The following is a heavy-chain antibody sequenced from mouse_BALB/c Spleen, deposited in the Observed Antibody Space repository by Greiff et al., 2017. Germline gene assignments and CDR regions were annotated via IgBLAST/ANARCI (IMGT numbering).Heavy chain of an antibody. CDR3: AREGIRGAY. V-gene: IGHV3-2*02. J-gene: IGHJ3*01. CDR1: GYSITSDYA. Sequence: EVKLMESGPGLVKPSQSLSLTCTVTGYSITSDYAWNWIRQFPGNKLEWMGYISYSGSTSYNPSLKSRISITRDTSKNQFFLQLNSVTTEDTATYYCAREGIRGAYWGQGTLVTVSA. CDR2: ISYSGST.